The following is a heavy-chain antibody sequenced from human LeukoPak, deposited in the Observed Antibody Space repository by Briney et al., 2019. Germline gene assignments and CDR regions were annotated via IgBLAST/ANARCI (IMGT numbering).Heavy chain of an antibody. J-gene: IGHJ4*02. CDR2: ISWNSGSI. CDR3: AKDMRNIVVTPTIDY. Sequence: PGRSLRLSCAASGSTFDDYAMHWVRQAPGKGLEWVSGISWNSGSIGYADSVKGRFTISRDNAKNSLYLQMNSLRAEDTALYYCAKDMRNIVVTPTIDYWGQGTLVTVSS. D-gene: IGHD2-15*01. CDR1: GSTFDDYA. V-gene: IGHV3-9*01.